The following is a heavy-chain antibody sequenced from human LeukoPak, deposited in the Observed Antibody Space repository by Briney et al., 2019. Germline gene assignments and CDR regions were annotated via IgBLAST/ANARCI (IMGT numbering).Heavy chain of an antibody. CDR3: ASLIAAAGTFDY. CDR2: IYYSGST. D-gene: IGHD6-13*01. V-gene: IGHV4-59*08. Sequence: PSETLSLTCTVSGGSISSYYWSWIRQPPGKGLEWIGYIYYSGSTNYSPSLKSRVTISVDTSKNQFSLKLSSVTAADTAVYYCASLIAAAGTFDYWGQGTLVTVSS. J-gene: IGHJ4*02. CDR1: GGSISSYY.